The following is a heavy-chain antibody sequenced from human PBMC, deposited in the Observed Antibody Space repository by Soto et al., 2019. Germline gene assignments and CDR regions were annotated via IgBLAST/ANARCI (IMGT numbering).Heavy chain of an antibody. J-gene: IGHJ4*02. CDR1: GGSISSSY. Sequence: SETLSLTCTVSGGSISSSYWSWIRQPPGKGLEWIGYIYYSGSTNYNPSLKSRVAISLDTSKNQFSLKLSSVTDADTAVYYCASGNYGYVGYFDSWGQGTLVTVSS. CDR2: IYYSGST. V-gene: IGHV4-59*01. D-gene: IGHD5-18*01. CDR3: ASGNYGYVGYFDS.